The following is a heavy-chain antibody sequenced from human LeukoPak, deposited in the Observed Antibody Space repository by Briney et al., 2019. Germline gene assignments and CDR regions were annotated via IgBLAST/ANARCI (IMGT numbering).Heavy chain of an antibody. CDR1: GFTFSNYA. CDR2: ISGSGVAT. D-gene: IGHD5-18*01. V-gene: IGHV3-23*01. Sequence: GGSLRLSCAASGFTFSNYAMSWVRQAPGKGLEWVSAISGSGVATYYADSVKGRFTISRDNSKNTVYLQVNSLRAEDTALYYCAQDRAYIQFYFWGQGTLVTVSS. J-gene: IGHJ4*02. CDR3: AQDRAYIQFYF.